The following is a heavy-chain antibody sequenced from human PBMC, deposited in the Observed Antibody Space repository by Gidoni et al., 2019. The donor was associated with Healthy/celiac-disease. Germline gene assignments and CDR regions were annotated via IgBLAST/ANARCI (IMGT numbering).Heavy chain of an antibody. CDR1: GGTFSSYA. CDR3: ARGDYGDYPHFDY. V-gene: IGHV1-69*12. CDR2: IIPIFGTA. D-gene: IGHD4-17*01. J-gene: IGHJ4*02. Sequence: HVHLGQSGAEVKKPRSSVMVSCKASGGTFSSYAISWVRQAPGQGLEWMGGIIPIFGTANYAQKFQGRVTITADESTSTAYMELSSLGSEDTAVYYCARGDYGDYPHFDYWGQGTLVTVSS.